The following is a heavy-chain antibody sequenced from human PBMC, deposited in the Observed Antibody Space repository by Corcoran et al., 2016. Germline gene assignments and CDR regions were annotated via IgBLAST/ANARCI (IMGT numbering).Heavy chain of an antibody. J-gene: IGHJ4*02. V-gene: IGHV1-46*01. CDR1: GYTFTSYY. CDR3: ARAQYSSGWFPAGY. Sequence: QVQLVQSGAEVKKPGASVKVSCKASGYTFTSYYIHWVRQAPGQGLEGMGIINPSGGSTSYAQKLQGSVTMTRDPSTSTVYMELSSLRSEDTAMYYCARAQYSSGWFPAGYWGQGTLVTVSS. D-gene: IGHD6-19*01. CDR2: INPSGGST.